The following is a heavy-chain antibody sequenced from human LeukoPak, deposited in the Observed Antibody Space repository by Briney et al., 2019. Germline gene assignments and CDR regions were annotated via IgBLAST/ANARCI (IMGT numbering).Heavy chain of an antibody. V-gene: IGHV4-59*01. CDR1: GGSISSYY. CDR2: IYYSGGT. CDR3: ARDSYFDDYVLGY. D-gene: IGHD3-16*01. Sequence: SETLSLTCTVSGGSISSYYWSWIRQPPGKGLEWIGYIYYSGGTNYNPSLKSRVTISVDTSKNQFSLKLSSVTAADTAVYYCARDSYFDDYVLGYWGQGTLVTVSS. J-gene: IGHJ4*02.